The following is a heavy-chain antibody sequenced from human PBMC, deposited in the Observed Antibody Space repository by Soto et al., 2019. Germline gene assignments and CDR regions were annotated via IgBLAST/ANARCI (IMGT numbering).Heavy chain of an antibody. J-gene: IGHJ3*02. V-gene: IGHV1-18*01. Sequence: QVQLVQSGADVKKPGASVKVSCKASGYNFTSYGISWVRQAPGQGLEWMGWISPHNDRTKYARRFQDRATMTTETPTSTVYMELGSLRSDDTAVYYCARDLYYSSGRYFDHDAVDIWGQGTVVTVSS. CDR2: ISPHNDRT. CDR3: ARDLYYSSGRYFDHDAVDI. D-gene: IGHD6-19*01. CDR1: GYNFTSYG.